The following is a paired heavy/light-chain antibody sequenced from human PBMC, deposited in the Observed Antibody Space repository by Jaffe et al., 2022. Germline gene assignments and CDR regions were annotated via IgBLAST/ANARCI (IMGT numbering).Light chain of an antibody. CDR2: GAS. CDR3: QQYNAWPHT. Sequence: EIVMTQSPATLSVSLGERVTLSCRASQSVGRDFVWYQQKPGQAPRLLIYGASVRATGIPARFSGSGSGTDFTLTISSLQSEDFAVYYCQQYNAWPHTFGQGTKLEIK. CDR1: QSVGRD. V-gene: IGKV3-15*01. J-gene: IGKJ2*01.
Heavy chain of an antibody. D-gene: IGHD6-19*01. CDR2: ISDEEDRT. CDR3: ARRISVSGTGAYDF. CDR1: GFTFSTYV. Sequence: EVQLLESGGALVQRGGSLRLSCAASGFTFSTYVMAWVRQAPGKGLEWVSTISDEEDRTYYADSVEGRFTISRDNSRNTLYLQMNSLRADDTALYYCARRISVSGTGAYDFWGQGTMVTVSS. V-gene: IGHV3-23*01. J-gene: IGHJ3*01.